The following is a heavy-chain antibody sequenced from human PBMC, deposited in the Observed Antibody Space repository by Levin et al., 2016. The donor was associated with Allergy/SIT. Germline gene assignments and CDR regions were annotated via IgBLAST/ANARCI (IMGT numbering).Heavy chain of an antibody. CDR1: GFTFTSSA. D-gene: IGHD3-10*01. Sequence: SVKVSCKASGFTFTSSAVQWVPQARGQRLEWIGWIVVGSGNTNYAQKFQERVTITRDMSTSTAYMELSSLRSEDTAVYYCAVPYNHFYYGSGSYGTIGLFGMDVWGQGTTVTVSS. CDR3: AVPYNHFYYGSGSYGTIGLFGMDV. J-gene: IGHJ6*02. V-gene: IGHV1-58*01. CDR2: IVVGSGNT.